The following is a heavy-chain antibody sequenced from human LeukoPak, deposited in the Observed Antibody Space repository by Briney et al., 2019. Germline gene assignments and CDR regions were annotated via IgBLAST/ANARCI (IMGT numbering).Heavy chain of an antibody. J-gene: IGHJ4*02. CDR3: ARDPPYSSSWYYFDY. CDR2: ISGSSSTT. D-gene: IGHD6-13*01. V-gene: IGHV3-48*02. Sequence: GGSLRLSCADSGFTFSSYAMTWVRQAPGKGLEWVSYISGSSSTTYYADSVKGRFTISRDNAKNSLYLQMNSLRDEDTAVYYCARDPPYSSSWYYFDYWGQGTLVTVSS. CDR1: GFTFSSYA.